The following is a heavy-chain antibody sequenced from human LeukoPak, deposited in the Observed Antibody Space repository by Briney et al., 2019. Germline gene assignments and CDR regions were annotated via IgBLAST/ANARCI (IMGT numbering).Heavy chain of an antibody. CDR1: GYTFTSYG. Sequence: ASVKVSCKASGYTFTSYGISWVRQAPGQGLAWMGWISAYNGNTNYAQKLQGRVTMTTDTSTSTAYMELRSLRSDDTAVYYCARVGIAAAGTVWFDPWGQGTLVTVSS. CDR2: ISAYNGNT. V-gene: IGHV1-18*01. CDR3: ARVGIAAAGTVWFDP. D-gene: IGHD6-13*01. J-gene: IGHJ5*02.